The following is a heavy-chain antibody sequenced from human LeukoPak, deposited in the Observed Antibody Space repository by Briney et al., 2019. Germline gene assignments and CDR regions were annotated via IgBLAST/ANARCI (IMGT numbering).Heavy chain of an antibody. CDR2: INHSGST. Sequence: SETLSLTCAVYGGSFSGYYWSWIRQPPGKGLEWIGEINHSGSTNYNPSLKSRVTISVDTSKNQFSLKLSSVTAADTAVYYCARFGDDSSGFGGPRDAFDIWGQGTMVTVSS. V-gene: IGHV4-34*01. J-gene: IGHJ3*02. D-gene: IGHD3-22*01. CDR3: ARFGDDSSGFGGPRDAFDI. CDR1: GGSFSGYY.